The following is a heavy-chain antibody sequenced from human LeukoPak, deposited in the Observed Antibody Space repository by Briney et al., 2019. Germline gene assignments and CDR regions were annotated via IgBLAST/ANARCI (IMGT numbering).Heavy chain of an antibody. D-gene: IGHD2/OR15-2a*01. V-gene: IGHV3-23*01. J-gene: IGHJ4*02. CDR2: ISGSGGST. CDR1: GFTFSSYA. CDR3: AKHRSMHSGGGGYFDY. Sequence: GGSLRLSCAASGFTFSSYAMSWVRQAPGKGLEWVSAISGSGGSTYYADSVKGRFTISRDTYKNTLYLQMNSLRAENTAVYYCAKHRSMHSGGGGYFDYWGQGTLVTVSS.